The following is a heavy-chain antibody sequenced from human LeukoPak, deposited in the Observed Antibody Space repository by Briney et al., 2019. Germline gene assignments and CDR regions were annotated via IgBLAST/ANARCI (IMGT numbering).Heavy chain of an antibody. CDR2: IYVTGT. CDR3: ARHIGGGIEDMDV. D-gene: IGHD3-16*02. Sequence: SETLSLTCTVSGGSIGTYYWSWTRQSSGKGLEWIGYIYVTGTRYNPYLQSRVTISVDRSRNQFFLKMSSVTAADTAVYYCARHIGGGIEDMDVWGKGTKVIVSS. J-gene: IGHJ6*03. CDR1: GGSIGTYY. V-gene: IGHV4-59*08.